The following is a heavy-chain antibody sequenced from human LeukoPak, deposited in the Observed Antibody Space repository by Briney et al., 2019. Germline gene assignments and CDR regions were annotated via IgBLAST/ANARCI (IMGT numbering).Heavy chain of an antibody. J-gene: IGHJ4*02. V-gene: IGHV3-53*01. Sequence: GGSLRLSCAASGFTVSNNYISWVRQAPGKGLEWVSVLYNSDSTYYADSVKGRFTISRDNSKNTMYLQMNSLRAEDTAIYYCARDFGVTVVPAAIGYWGQGTLVTVSS. D-gene: IGHD2-2*01. CDR2: LYNSDST. CDR1: GFTVSNNY. CDR3: ARDFGVTVVPAAIGY.